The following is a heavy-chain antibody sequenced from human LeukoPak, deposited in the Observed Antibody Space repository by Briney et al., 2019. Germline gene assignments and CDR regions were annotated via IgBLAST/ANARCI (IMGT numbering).Heavy chain of an antibody. CDR1: GFTFSSYA. V-gene: IGHV3-30*04. D-gene: IGHD2-15*01. CDR2: ISYDGSNK. CDR3: ARGPPAATWFYFDY. J-gene: IGHJ4*02. Sequence: GRSLRLSCAASGFTFSSYAMHWVRQAPGKGLEWVAVISYDGSNKYYADPVKGRFTISRDNSKNTLYLQMNSLRAEDTAVYYCARGPPAATWFYFDYWGQGTLVTVSS.